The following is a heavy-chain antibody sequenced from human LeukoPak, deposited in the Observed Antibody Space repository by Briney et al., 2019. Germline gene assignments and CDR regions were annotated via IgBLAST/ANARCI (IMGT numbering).Heavy chain of an antibody. J-gene: IGHJ4*02. D-gene: IGHD4-11*01. V-gene: IGHV3-74*03. CDR3: ARRYTVTTVYFFDY. CDR1: GFTFSSYW. Sequence: GGSLRLSCAASGFTFSSYWMNWARQAPGKGLVWVSRISPDGNSATYADSVKGRFTISRDNSKNTLYLQMSSLRAEDTAVYFCARRYTVTTVYFFDYWGQGTLVTVSS. CDR2: ISPDGNSA.